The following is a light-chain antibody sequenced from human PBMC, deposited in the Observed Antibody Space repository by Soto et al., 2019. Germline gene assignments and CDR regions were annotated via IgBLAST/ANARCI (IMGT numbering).Light chain of an antibody. CDR3: QQYYSFPPD. V-gene: IGKV1D-8*01. J-gene: IGKJ5*01. CDR1: QGISSY. CDR2: AAS. Sequence: IQITHSLGSRSDSXCDGVTIPXXASQGISSYLAWYQQEPGKAPELLIYAASTLQSGVPSRFSGSGSGTDFTLTISCLQSEDFATYYCQQYYSFPPDFGQGTRLEI.